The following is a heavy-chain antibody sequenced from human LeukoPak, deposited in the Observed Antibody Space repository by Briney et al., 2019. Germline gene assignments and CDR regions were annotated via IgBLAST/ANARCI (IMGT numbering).Heavy chain of an antibody. D-gene: IGHD2-2*01. CDR2: ISSSGSNI. J-gene: IGHJ3*02. V-gene: IGHV3-48*03. Sequence: GGSLRLSCAASGFTFSSYEMNWVRQAPGKGLEWVSYISSSGSNIKYADSVKGRFTIYRGNAKNSVYLQMNSLRAEDTAVYYCARDIKGQYQDAFDIWGQGTMVTVPS. CDR3: ARDIKGQYQDAFDI. CDR1: GFTFSSYE.